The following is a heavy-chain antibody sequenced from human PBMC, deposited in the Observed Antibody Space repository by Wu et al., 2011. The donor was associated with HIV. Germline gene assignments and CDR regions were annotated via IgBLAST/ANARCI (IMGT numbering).Heavy chain of an antibody. CDR2: IIPLSGTA. D-gene: IGHD2-15*01. V-gene: IGHV1-69*01. CDR3: ASQNPDLVVVVAATHAPDAFDI. CDR1: GYTFTTYG. Sequence: QVQLVQSGAEVKEPGASVTVSCKASGYTFTTYGISWVRQAPGHGLEWMGEIIPLSGTAKYAQKFRGRVTITTDDSTSTGYMELTSLRSEDTAVYYCASQNPDLVVVVAATHAPDAFDIWGQGTMVTVSS. J-gene: IGHJ3*02.